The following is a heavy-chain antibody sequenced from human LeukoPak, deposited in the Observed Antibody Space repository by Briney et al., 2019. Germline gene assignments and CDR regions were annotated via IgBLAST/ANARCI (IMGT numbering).Heavy chain of an antibody. CDR3: ARDSDYYDSSGYQYYFDY. Sequence: ASVKVSCKASGYTFTSYYMHWVRQAPGQGLEWMGIINPSGGSTSYAQKFQGRVTMTRDTSTSTVYMELSSLRSEDTAVYYRARDSDYYDSSGYQYYFDYWGQGTLVTVSS. CDR1: GYTFTSYY. V-gene: IGHV1-46*01. J-gene: IGHJ4*02. D-gene: IGHD3-22*01. CDR2: INPSGGST.